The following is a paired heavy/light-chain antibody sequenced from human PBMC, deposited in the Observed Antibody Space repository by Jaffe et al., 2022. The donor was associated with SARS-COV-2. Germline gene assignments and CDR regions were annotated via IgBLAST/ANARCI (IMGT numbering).Heavy chain of an antibody. D-gene: IGHD6-6*01. V-gene: IGHV4-4*02. CDR2: IYHSGST. Sequence: QVQLQESGPGLVKPSGTLSLTCAVSGGSTSSSNWWSWVRQPPGKGLEWIGEIYHSGSTNYNPSLKSRVTISVDKSKNQFSLKLNDVTAADTAVYYCARDLGSSWLYGLGVWGQGTTVTVSS. CDR1: GGSTSSSNW. CDR3: ARDLGSSWLYGLGV. J-gene: IGHJ6*02.
Light chain of an antibody. V-gene: IGKV3-20*01. Sequence: EIVLTQSPGTLSLSPGERATLSCRASQGVTSSYLAWYQQKPGQAPRLLIYGASYRATGIPDRFSGSGSGTDFTLTISRLEPEDFAVYYCQLYGSSLYTFGQGTKLEIK. J-gene: IGKJ2*01. CDR2: GAS. CDR1: QGVTSSY. CDR3: QLYGSSLYT.